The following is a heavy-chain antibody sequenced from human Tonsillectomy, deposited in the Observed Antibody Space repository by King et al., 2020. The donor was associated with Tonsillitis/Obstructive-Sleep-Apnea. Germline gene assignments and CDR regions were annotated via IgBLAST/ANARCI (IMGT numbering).Heavy chain of an antibody. Sequence: EVQLVESGGGLVQPGGSLRLSCAASRFTFNIYAMNWVRQAPGKGLEWVSGISGSGGGKYYADSVKGRFTISRDNAKNTLYLQMNSLRAEDTAVYYCAKYESAWLAGSPFDYWGQGTLVTVSS. CDR3: AKYESAWLAGSPFDY. CDR1: RFTFNIYA. CDR2: ISGSGGGK. J-gene: IGHJ4*02. V-gene: IGHV3-23*04. D-gene: IGHD5-12*01.